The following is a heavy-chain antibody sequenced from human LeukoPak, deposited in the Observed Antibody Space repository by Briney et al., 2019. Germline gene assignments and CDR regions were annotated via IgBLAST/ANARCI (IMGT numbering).Heavy chain of an antibody. V-gene: IGHV5-10-1*01. CDR1: GYSFTSYW. D-gene: IGHD3-10*01. Sequence: GESLRISCKGSGYSFTSYWISWVRQMPGKGLEWMGRIDPSDSYTNYSPSFQGHVTISADKSISTAYLQWSSLKASDTATYYCARHGYYGSGSYYSFDYWGQGTLVTVSS. CDR3: ARHGYYGSGSYYSFDY. CDR2: IDPSDSYT. J-gene: IGHJ4*02.